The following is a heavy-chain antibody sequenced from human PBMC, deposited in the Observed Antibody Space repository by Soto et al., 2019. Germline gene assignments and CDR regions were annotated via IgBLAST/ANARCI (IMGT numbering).Heavy chain of an antibody. CDR3: ARDGGYDSSGYYLDY. Sequence: GGSLRLSCAASGFTFTDYGMNWVRQAPGKGLEWVAVIWNDGSTKYYGDSVKGRFTISRDSSENTLYLQMNSLRAEDTAVYHCARDGGYDSSGYYLDYWGQGTQVTVSS. V-gene: IGHV3-33*01. J-gene: IGHJ4*02. CDR2: IWNDGSTK. D-gene: IGHD3-22*01. CDR1: GFTFTDYG.